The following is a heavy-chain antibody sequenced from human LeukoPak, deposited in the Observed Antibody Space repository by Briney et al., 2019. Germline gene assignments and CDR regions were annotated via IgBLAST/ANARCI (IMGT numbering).Heavy chain of an antibody. J-gene: IGHJ4*02. CDR1: GGSISSGDYY. CDR2: IHSGGRT. V-gene: IGHV4-61*08. Sequence: SETLFLTCTVSGGSISSGDYYWSWIRQPPGKGLEWIAYIHSGGRTSYNPSLKSRVTISVETSKNEFSLKVTSVNAADTAVYYCARDRPGGSSLDYWGQGILVTVSS. CDR3: ARDRPGGSSLDY. D-gene: IGHD6-13*01.